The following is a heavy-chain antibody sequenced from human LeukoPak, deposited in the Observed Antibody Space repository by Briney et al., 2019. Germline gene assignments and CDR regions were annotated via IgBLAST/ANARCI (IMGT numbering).Heavy chain of an antibody. CDR1: GGSIRSSYYY. CDR2: IYDSGST. J-gene: IGHJ5*02. Sequence: SETLSLTCTVSGGSIRSSYYYWGWIRQPPGKGLEWIGSIYDSGSTYYNPSLKSRLTISVDRSKNQFSLKLSSVTAADTAVYYCARVLRCSGGSCTSYNWFDPWGQGTLVTVSS. D-gene: IGHD2-15*01. CDR3: ARVLRCSGGSCTSYNWFDP. V-gene: IGHV4-39*07.